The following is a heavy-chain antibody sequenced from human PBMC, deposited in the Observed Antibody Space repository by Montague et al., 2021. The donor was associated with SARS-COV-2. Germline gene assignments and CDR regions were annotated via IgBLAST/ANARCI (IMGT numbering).Heavy chain of an antibody. J-gene: IGHJ6*02. V-gene: IGHV4-31*03. CDR1: GGSISSGGFL. D-gene: IGHD4-11*01. Sequence: TLSLTCIVSGGSISSGGFLWTWVRHLPGKGLEWIGYIFYNGGNDYNPSLQSRVNIAVDTSKNQFSLKLSSVTAADTAGYYCSRGSYRYSQHHYYAMDVWGQGTTVIVSS. CDR3: SRGSYRYSQHHYYAMDV. CDR2: IFYNGGN.